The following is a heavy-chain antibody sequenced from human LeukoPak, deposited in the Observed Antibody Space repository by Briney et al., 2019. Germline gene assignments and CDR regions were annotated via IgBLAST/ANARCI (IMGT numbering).Heavy chain of an antibody. CDR1: GFTFSSYS. Sequence: GGSLRLSCAASGFTFSSYSMSWVRQAPGKGLEWVSSICRSSENIYYANSVKGRFTISRDNAKNSLYLQMDSLRAEDTAVYYCARVSSPVAGTRDPPEYWGQGTLVTVSS. D-gene: IGHD6-19*01. J-gene: IGHJ4*02. V-gene: IGHV3-21*01. CDR2: ICRSSENI. CDR3: ARVSSPVAGTRDPPEY.